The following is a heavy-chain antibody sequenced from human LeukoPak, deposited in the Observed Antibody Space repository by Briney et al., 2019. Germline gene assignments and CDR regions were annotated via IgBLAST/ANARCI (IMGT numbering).Heavy chain of an antibody. CDR3: ARHAGSYYYDASGYYYPGY. CDR1: GGSISSSLYY. CDR2: IYYSGST. D-gene: IGHD3-22*01. V-gene: IGHV4-39*01. J-gene: IGHJ4*02. Sequence: PSETLSLTCNVSGGSISSSLYYWGWIRQPPGKGLEWIGTIYYSGSTYNNPSLKSRVTISVDTSKNQFSLKLSSVTAADTAVYYCARHAGSYYYDASGYYYPGYWGQGNLVTVPS.